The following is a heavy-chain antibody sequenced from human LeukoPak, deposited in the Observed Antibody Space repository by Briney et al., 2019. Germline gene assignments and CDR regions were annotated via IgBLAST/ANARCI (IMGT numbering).Heavy chain of an antibody. CDR2: ISAYNGNT. Sequence: ASVKVSCKASGYTFTSYGNSWVRQAPGQGLEWMGWISAYNGNTNYAQKLQGRVTMTTDTSTSTAYMELRSLRSDDTAVYYCARQSSSWYYFDYWGQGTLVTVSS. J-gene: IGHJ4*02. CDR3: ARQSSSWYYFDY. V-gene: IGHV1-18*01. CDR1: GYTFTSYG. D-gene: IGHD6-13*01.